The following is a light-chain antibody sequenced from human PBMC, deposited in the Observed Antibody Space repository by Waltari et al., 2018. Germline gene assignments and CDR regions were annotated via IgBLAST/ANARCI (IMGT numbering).Light chain of an antibody. CDR3: QQYGNLPPSVT. V-gene: IGKV1-33*01. CDR1: QGINKY. J-gene: IGKJ5*01. CDR2: DAS. Sequence: DIQMTLSPSSLSASVGDRVTITCQASQGINKYLNWYQQKPGKPPNLLIYDASNLETGVPSRFSGSGSGRHFTLTISSLQPEDIATYYCQQYGNLPPSVTFGQGTRLEIK.